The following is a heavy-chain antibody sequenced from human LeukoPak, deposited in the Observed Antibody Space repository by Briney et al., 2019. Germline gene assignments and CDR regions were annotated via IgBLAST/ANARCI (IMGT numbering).Heavy chain of an antibody. D-gene: IGHD1-7*01. J-gene: IGHJ4*02. Sequence: GGSLRLSSAASGFTFTSYVMTWLRQAPGTGLAWVSAISGSGNSSYYADSVKGRFTISRDNSKNTLYLQMNSLSAEDTGIYYCAKRHRYNWNYENWGQGTLVTVSS. V-gene: IGHV3-23*01. CDR2: ISGSGNSS. CDR3: AKRHRYNWNYEN. CDR1: GFTFTSYV.